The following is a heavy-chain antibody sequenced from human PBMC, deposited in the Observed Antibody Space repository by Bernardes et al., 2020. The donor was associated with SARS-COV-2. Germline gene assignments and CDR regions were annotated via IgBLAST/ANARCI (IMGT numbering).Heavy chain of an antibody. Sequence: GGTLRLSCAASGFTFISCGMNWVRKAPGKGLEWVSSISSSGTYINYADSVKGRFTISRDNAKNSLYLQMHSLRAEDTAVYYCVRDGLMVYDSDNWFDPWGQGTLVTVSA. CDR3: VRDGLMVYDSDNWFDP. J-gene: IGHJ5*02. D-gene: IGHD2-8*01. CDR1: GFTFISCG. CDR2: ISSSGTYI. V-gene: IGHV3-21*01.